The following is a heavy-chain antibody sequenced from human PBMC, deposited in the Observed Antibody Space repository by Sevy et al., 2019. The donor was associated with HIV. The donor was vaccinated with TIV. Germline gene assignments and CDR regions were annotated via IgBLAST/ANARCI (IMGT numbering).Heavy chain of an antibody. CDR3: ARGLFQVLDWFLGDS. Sequence: ASVKVSCKASGYTFTDYYMHWVRQAPGQGLEWMGWINPNSGATNYAQKFQGRVTMTRETSFSTAYMVLSRLRSDDTAVYYCARGLFQVLDWFLGDSWGQGTLVTVSS. J-gene: IGHJ4*02. CDR1: GYTFTDYY. D-gene: IGHD3-3*01. CDR2: INPNSGAT. V-gene: IGHV1-2*02.